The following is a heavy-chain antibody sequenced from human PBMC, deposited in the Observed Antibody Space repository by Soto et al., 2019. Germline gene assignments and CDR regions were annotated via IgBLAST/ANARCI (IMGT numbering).Heavy chain of an antibody. Sequence: PSETLSLTCTVSGGSISSGGYYWSWIIQHPGNGLEWIWYIYYSGSTYYSPSLKSRVTTSVATPKNQFSLNLSSLTSADTAVYYCARGRIRGWLSLPDGMSVSGQGPTVTVSS. J-gene: IGHJ6*02. V-gene: IGHV4-31*03. CDR3: ARGRIRGWLSLPDGMSV. CDR2: IYYSGST. D-gene: IGHD3-22*01. CDR1: GGSISSGGYY.